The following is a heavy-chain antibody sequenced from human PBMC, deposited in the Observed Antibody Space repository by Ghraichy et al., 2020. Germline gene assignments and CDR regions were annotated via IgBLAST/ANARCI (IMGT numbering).Heavy chain of an antibody. CDR3: ARRSCATTSCPVDY. D-gene: IGHD2-2*01. CDR2: ISPSGTSI. V-gene: IGHV3-48*02. J-gene: IGHJ4*02. Sequence: GESLNISCEASGFIFSSYAMKWVRQAPGKGLESVSFISPSGTSIYYADSVKGRFTISRDNARNSLFLQMNSLRDEDTALYYCARRSCATTSCPVDYWGQGTLVTVSS. CDR1: GFIFSSYA.